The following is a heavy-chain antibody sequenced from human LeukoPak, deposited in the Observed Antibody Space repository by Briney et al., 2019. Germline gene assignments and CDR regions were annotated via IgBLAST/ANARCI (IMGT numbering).Heavy chain of an antibody. D-gene: IGHD5-12*01. CDR1: GFTFSIYS. V-gene: IGHV3-7*01. J-gene: IGHJ6*03. CDR3: ARDGDRSGYAPKYYYMDV. Sequence: PGGSLRLSCAASGFTFSIYSMTWVRQPPGKGLEWVANIKYDGSEKYYVDSVRGRFTISRDTAKNSLYLQMSSLRAEDLAVYYCARDGDRSGYAPKYYYMDVWGKGTTVTVSS. CDR2: IKYDGSEK.